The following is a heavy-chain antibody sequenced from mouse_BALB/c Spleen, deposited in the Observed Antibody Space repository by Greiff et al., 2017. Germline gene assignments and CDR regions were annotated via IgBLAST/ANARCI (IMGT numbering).Heavy chain of an antibody. CDR3: ARGYYGYDGEFAY. Sequence: EVKLVESGPGLVKPSQSLSLTCTVTGYSITSDYAWNWIRQFPGNKLEWMGYISYSGSTSYNPSLKSRISITRDTSKNQFFLQLNSVTTEDTATYYCARGYYGYDGEFAYWGQGTLVTVSA. J-gene: IGHJ3*01. CDR1: GYSITSDYA. V-gene: IGHV3-2*02. CDR2: ISYSGST. D-gene: IGHD2-2*01.